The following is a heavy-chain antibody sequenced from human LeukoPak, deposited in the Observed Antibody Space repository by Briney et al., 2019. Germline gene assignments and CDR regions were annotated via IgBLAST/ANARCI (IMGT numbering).Heavy chain of an antibody. CDR3: ARGVGSGWYPAYYYYGMDV. Sequence: SETLSLTCAVCGGSFSGYYWSWIRQPPGKGLEWIGEINHSGSTNYNPSLKSRVTISVDTSKNQFSLKLSSVTAADTAVYYCARGVGSGWYPAYYYYGMDVWGQGTTVTVSS. CDR2: INHSGST. D-gene: IGHD6-19*01. J-gene: IGHJ6*02. CDR1: GGSFSGYY. V-gene: IGHV4-34*01.